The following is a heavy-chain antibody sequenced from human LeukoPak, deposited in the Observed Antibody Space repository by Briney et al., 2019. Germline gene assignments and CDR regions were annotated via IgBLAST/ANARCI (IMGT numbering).Heavy chain of an antibody. D-gene: IGHD6-19*01. CDR1: GFTFSSYA. J-gene: IGHJ4*02. CDR2: VSGSGGRT. CDR3: ARGPYSSGWSS. V-gene: IGHV3-23*01. Sequence: PGGSLRLSCVASGFTFSSYAMSWVRQAPGKGLEWVSIVSGSGGRTYYANSVRGRFTISRDDPKNTLYLQMNSLRAEDTAVYYCARGPYSSGWSSWGQGTLVTVSS.